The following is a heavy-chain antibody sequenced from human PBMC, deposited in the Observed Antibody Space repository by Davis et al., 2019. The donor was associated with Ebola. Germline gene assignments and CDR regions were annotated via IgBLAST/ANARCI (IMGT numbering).Heavy chain of an antibody. Sequence: SETLSLTCTVSGGSISSHYWTWIRQPPGKGLEWIGHIHYSGSTHYNPSLKSRVTISVDKSKNQFSLKLSSVTAADTAVYYCARSSVQLERFDYWGQGTLVTVSS. V-gene: IGHV4-59*11. CDR3: ARSSVQLERFDY. CDR1: GGSISSHY. CDR2: IHYSGST. D-gene: IGHD1-1*01. J-gene: IGHJ4*02.